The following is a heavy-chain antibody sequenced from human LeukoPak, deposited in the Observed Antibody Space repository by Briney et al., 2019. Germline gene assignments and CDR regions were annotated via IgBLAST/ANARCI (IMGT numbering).Heavy chain of an antibody. Sequence: SETLSLTCTVSGGSISSSSYYWGWIRQPPGKGLEWIGSIYYSGSTYYNPSLKSRVTISVDRSKNHFSLRLSSVTAADTAVYYCAGLHDSSGYYPEYNGMDVWGQGTTVTVSS. D-gene: IGHD3-22*01. CDR3: AGLHDSSGYYPEYNGMDV. V-gene: IGHV4-39*07. J-gene: IGHJ6*02. CDR2: IYYSGST. CDR1: GGSISSSSYY.